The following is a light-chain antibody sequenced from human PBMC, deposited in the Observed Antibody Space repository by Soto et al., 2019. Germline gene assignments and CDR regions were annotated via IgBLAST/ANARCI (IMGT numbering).Light chain of an antibody. CDR3: QHYFNWPYT. J-gene: IGKJ5*01. V-gene: IGKV3-15*01. CDR1: QSISSN. CDR2: GAS. Sequence: VMTQSPLSLPVTLGQPATLSCRASQSISSNLAWYQQKPGRAPRLLIYGASTRATGIPARFSGSGSGTEFTLTISNLQSEDFALYYCQHYFNWPYTFGQGTRLEIK.